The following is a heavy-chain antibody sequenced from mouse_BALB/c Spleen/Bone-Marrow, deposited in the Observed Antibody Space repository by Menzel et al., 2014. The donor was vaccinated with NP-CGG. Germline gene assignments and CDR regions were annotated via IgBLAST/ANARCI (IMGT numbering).Heavy chain of an antibody. J-gene: IGHJ3*01. Sequence: EVNLVESGGGLVKSGGSLKLSCAASGFTFNSYGMSWVRQTPEKRLEWVATISGGGSYTFYPDSVKGRFTIFRDNAKNNLYLQLSSLRSEDTALYYCARHAYYDQTEVSFVYWGQGTLVTVSA. V-gene: IGHV5-9-2*01. CDR3: ARHAYYDQTEVSFVY. D-gene: IGHD2-4*01. CDR2: ISGGGSYT. CDR1: GFTFNSYG.